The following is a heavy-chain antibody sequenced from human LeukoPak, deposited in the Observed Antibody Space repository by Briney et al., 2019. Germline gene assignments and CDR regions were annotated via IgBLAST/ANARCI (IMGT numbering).Heavy chain of an antibody. J-gene: IGHJ4*02. CDR3: AKGVAVAGPPPGGDY. D-gene: IGHD6-19*01. V-gene: IGHV1-24*01. CDR2: VNLEHGNP. CDR1: GYSIIELS. Sequence: AASVRVSCKVSGYSIIELSTHWVRQAPGKGLEWMAGVNLEHGNPVYAQKFQGRITMTEDTTTDTAYMELHSLTSEDTAVYYCAKGVAVAGPPPGGDYWGQGTLLTVSS.